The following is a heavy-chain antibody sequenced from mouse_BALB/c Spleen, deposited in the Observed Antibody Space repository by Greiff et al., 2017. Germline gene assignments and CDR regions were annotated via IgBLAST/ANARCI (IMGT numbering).Heavy chain of an antibody. V-gene: IGHV5-6-5*01. J-gene: IGHJ2*01. CDR3: ARGNYLDY. Sequence: EVMLVESGGGLVKPGGSLKLSCAASGFTFSSYAMSWVRQTPEKRLEWVASISSGGSTYYPDSVKGRFTISRDNARNILYLQMSSLRSEDTAMYYCARGNYLDYGGQGTTLTVS. CDR2: ISSGGST. CDR1: GFTFSSYA.